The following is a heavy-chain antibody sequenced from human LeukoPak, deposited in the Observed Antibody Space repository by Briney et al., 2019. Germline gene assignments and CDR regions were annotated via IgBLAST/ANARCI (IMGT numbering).Heavy chain of an antibody. CDR2: ISNNGGYT. CDR1: GFTFNTYA. V-gene: IGHV3-23*01. D-gene: IGHD2-15*01. CDR3: AKQLGYCSDGSCYFPY. J-gene: IGHJ4*02. Sequence: GGSLRLSCVASGFTFNTYAMSWVRQAPGKGLEWVSAISNNGGYTYYADSVQGRFTISRDNSKSTLCLQMNSLRAEDTAVYYCAKQLGYCSDGSCYFPYWGQGTLVTVSS.